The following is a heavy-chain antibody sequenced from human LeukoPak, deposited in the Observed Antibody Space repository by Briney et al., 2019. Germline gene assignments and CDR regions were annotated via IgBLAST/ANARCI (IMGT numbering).Heavy chain of an antibody. Sequence: GGSLRLSCAASGLTLSSYWMHWVRQAPGKGLVWVSRINSDGSSTSYADSVKGRFTISRDNAKNTLYLQMNSLRAEDTAVYYCARERSSSGYPDDYWGQGTLVTVSS. V-gene: IGHV3-74*01. D-gene: IGHD3-22*01. CDR2: INSDGSST. CDR3: ARERSSSGYPDDY. CDR1: GLTLSSYW. J-gene: IGHJ4*02.